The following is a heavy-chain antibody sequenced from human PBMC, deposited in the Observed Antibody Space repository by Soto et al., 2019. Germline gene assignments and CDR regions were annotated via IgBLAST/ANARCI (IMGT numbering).Heavy chain of an antibody. Sequence: GGSLRLSCAASGFTFSSYDMHWVSQATGKGLEWVSAIGTAGDTYYPGSVKGRFTISRENAKNSLYLQMNSLRAGDTAVYYCARTCSSTSCYDYWGQGTLVTVSS. V-gene: IGHV3-13*01. CDR1: GFTFSSYD. CDR3: ARTCSSTSCYDY. D-gene: IGHD2-2*01. J-gene: IGHJ4*02. CDR2: IGTAGDT.